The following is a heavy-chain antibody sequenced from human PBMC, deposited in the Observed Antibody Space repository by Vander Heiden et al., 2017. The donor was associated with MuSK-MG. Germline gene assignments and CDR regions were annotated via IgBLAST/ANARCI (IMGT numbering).Heavy chain of an antibody. D-gene: IGHD4-17*01. CDR3: ARDNGDSPYYFDY. CDR2: ISSSSSYI. V-gene: IGHV3-21*01. J-gene: IGHJ4*02. Sequence: EVQLVESGGGLVKPGGSLRLSCPASGFTFSSYSMNWVRQAPGKGLEWVSSISSSSSYIYYTDSVKGRFTISRDNAKNSLYLQMNSLRAEDTAVYYCARDNGDSPYYFDYWGQGTLVTVSS. CDR1: GFTFSSYS.